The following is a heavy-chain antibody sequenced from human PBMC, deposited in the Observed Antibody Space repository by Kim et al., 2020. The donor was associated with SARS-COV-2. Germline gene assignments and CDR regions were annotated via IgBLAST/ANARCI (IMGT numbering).Heavy chain of an antibody. D-gene: IGHD2-2*01. V-gene: IGHV4-59*01. Sequence: SETLSLTCTVSGGSISSYYWSWIRQPPGKGLEWIGYIYHSGSTNYNPSLKSRVTISVDTSKNQFSLKLNYVTAADTAVYYCARTCSSTNCYVSGHGLSGTPHYYYGMDVWGQGTTVTVS. CDR3: ARTCSSTNCYVSGHGLSGTPHYYYGMDV. CDR2: IYHSGST. CDR1: GGSISSYY. J-gene: IGHJ6*02.